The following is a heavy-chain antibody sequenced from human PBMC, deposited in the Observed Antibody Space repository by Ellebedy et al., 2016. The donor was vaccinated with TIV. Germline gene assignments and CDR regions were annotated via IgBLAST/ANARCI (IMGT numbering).Heavy chain of an antibody. CDR3: AGSIARGYYYGSGYELNWFDP. V-gene: IGHV1-46*01. CDR2: INPSGGST. Sequence: AASVKVSCKASGYTFTSYYMHWVRQAPGQGLEWMGIINPSGGSTSYAQKFQGRVTMTRDTSTSTVYMELSSLRSDDTAVYYCAGSIARGYYYGSGYELNWFDPWGQGTLVTVSS. D-gene: IGHD3-10*01. J-gene: IGHJ5*02. CDR1: GYTFTSYY.